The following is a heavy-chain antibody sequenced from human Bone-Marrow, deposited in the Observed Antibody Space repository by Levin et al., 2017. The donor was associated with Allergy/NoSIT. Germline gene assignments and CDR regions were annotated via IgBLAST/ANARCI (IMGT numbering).Heavy chain of an antibody. CDR3: ARENCSGGSCYSPSGWFDP. V-gene: IGHV3-20*01. Sequence: PGGSLRLSCAASGFTFDDYGMSWVRQAPGKGLEWVSGINWNGGSTGYADSVKGRFTISRDNAKNSLYLQMNSLRAEDTALYHCARENCSGGSCYSPSGWFDPWGQGTLVTVSS. D-gene: IGHD2-15*01. J-gene: IGHJ5*02. CDR2: INWNGGST. CDR1: GFTFDDYG.